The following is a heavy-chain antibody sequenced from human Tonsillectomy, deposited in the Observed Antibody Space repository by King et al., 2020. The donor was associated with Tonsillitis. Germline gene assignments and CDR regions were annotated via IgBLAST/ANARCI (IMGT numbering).Heavy chain of an antibody. Sequence: TLKESGPVLVKPTETLTLTCTVSGFSLSNARMGVSWIRQPPGKALEWLAHIFSNDEKSYSTSLKSRLTISKDTSKSQVVLTMTNMDLVDTATYYCARIREYSSSWYNWFDPWGQGTLVTVSS. J-gene: IGHJ5*02. CDR3: ARIREYSSSWYNWFDP. CDR2: IFSNDEK. D-gene: IGHD6-13*01. V-gene: IGHV2-26*01. CDR1: GFSLSNARMG.